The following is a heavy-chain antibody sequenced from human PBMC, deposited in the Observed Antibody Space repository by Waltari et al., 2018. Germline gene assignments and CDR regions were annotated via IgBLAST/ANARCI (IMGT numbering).Heavy chain of an antibody. Sequence: QVQLVQSGAEVKKPGASVKVSCKASGYTFTGYYMHWVRQAPGQGLEWMGRINPNSGGTNYAKKFQGRVTMTRDTSIRTAYMELSRLRSDDTAVYYCARGRDYDFRWSFDIWGQGTMVTVSS. V-gene: IGHV1-2*06. CDR2: INPNSGGT. J-gene: IGHJ3*02. CDR1: GYTFTGYY. D-gene: IGHD3-3*01. CDR3: ARGRDYDFRWSFDI.